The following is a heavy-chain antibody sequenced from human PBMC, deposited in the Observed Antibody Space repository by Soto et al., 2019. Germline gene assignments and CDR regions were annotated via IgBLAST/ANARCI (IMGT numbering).Heavy chain of an antibody. CDR1: GFTFSSYA. CDR3: AKYGPMVRGVTPDYYFDY. Sequence: GPLILTCSASGFTFSSYAMSGVRQAAGKGLEWVSAISGSGGSTYYADSVKGRFTISRDNSKNTLYLQMNRLRAEDTAVYYSAKYGPMVRGVTPDYYFDYWGQGTLVTVSS. D-gene: IGHD3-10*01. J-gene: IGHJ4*02. CDR2: ISGSGGST. V-gene: IGHV3-23*01.